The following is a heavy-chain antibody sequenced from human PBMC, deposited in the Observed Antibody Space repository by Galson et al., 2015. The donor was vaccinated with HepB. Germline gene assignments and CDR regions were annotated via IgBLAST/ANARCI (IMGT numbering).Heavy chain of an antibody. CDR1: GFTFSSYA. J-gene: IGHJ5*02. CDR3: AKLFSGGDPPGGWFDP. Sequence: SLRLSCAASGFTFSSYAMSWVRQAPGKGLEWVSAISGSGGSTYYADSVKGRFTISRDNSKNTLYLQMNSLRAEDTAVYYCAKLFSGGDPPGGWFDPWGQGTLVTVSS. CDR2: ISGSGGST. D-gene: IGHD3-10*01. V-gene: IGHV3-23*01.